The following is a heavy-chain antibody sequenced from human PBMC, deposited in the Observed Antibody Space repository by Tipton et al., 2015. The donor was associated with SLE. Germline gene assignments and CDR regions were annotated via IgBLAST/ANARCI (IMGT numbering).Heavy chain of an antibody. CDR1: GGSISSHY. D-gene: IGHD3-16*01. Sequence: TLSLTCTVSGGSISSHYWSWIRQPPGKGLEWIGYIYYSGSTNYNPSLKSRVTISVDTSKNRFSLKLSSVTAADTAVYYCASGGIYFDYWGQGTLVTVSS. CDR2: IYYSGST. J-gene: IGHJ4*02. CDR3: ASGGIYFDY. V-gene: IGHV4-59*11.